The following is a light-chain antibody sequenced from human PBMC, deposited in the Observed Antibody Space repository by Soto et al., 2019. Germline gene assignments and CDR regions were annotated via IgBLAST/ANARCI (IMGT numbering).Light chain of an antibody. CDR2: AAT. V-gene: IGKV1-6*01. Sequence: IQMTQSPSSLSASVGDRVTITCRASQGIRTELAWYQQKAGKSPQLLIFAATSLQSGVPSRFSGRGSGTDFTLTITSLQPEDFATYYCLQDYNYPRTFGQGTKLQIK. J-gene: IGKJ2*01. CDR1: QGIRTE. CDR3: LQDYNYPRT.